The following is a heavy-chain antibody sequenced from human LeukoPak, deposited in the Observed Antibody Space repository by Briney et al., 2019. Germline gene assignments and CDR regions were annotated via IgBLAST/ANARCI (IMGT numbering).Heavy chain of an antibody. J-gene: IGHJ4*02. D-gene: IGHD6-13*01. V-gene: IGHV4-31*03. CDR1: GGSISSGGYY. CDR2: IYYSGST. Sequence: SQTLSLTCTVSGGSISSGGYYWSWIRQHPGKGLEWIGYIYYSGSTYYNPSLKSRVTISVDTSKNQFSLKLSSVTAADTTVYYCARHVWQQLVYFDSWGQGTLVTVSS. CDR3: ARHVWQQLVYFDS.